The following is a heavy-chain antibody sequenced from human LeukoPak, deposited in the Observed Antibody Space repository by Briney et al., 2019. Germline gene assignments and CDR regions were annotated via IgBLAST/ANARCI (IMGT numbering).Heavy chain of an antibody. CDR1: GGSFSGYY. D-gene: IGHD2-21*02. J-gene: IGHJ4*02. V-gene: IGHV4-34*01. CDR3: AREVVTALPFDY. Sequence: PSETLSLTCAVYGGSFSGYYWSWIRQPPGKGLEWIGEINHSGSTYYNPSLKSRVTISVDTSKNQFSLKLSSVTAADTAVYYCAREVVTALPFDYWGQGTLVTVSS. CDR2: INHSGST.